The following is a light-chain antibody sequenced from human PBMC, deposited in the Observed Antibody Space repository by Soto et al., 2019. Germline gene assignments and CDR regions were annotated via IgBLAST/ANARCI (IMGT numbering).Light chain of an antibody. J-gene: IGLJ1*01. Sequence: QSALTQPASVSGSPGQSITISCTGTSSDIGGYNYVSWYQQHPGKAPKFVIYDVSNRPSGVSNRFSGSKSGNTASFTISGLQTEDEADYYCSSYTSSSTYVFGTGTKVTVL. CDR1: SSDIGGYNY. V-gene: IGLV2-14*01. CDR3: SSYTSSSTYV. CDR2: DVS.